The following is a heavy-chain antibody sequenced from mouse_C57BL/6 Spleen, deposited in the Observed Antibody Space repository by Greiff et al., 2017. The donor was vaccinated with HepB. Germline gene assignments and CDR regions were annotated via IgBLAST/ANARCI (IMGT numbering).Heavy chain of an antibody. V-gene: IGHV5-6*01. CDR1: GFTFSSYG. D-gene: IGHD1-1*01. CDR2: ISSGGSYT. Sequence: EVHLVESGGDLVKPGGSLKLSCAASGFTFSSYGMSWVRQTPDKRLEWVATISSGGSYTYYPDSVKGRFTISRDNAKNTLYLQMSSLKSEDTAMYYCARQITTVVATRTDWYFDVWGTGTTVTVSS. J-gene: IGHJ1*03. CDR3: ARQITTVVATRTDWYFDV.